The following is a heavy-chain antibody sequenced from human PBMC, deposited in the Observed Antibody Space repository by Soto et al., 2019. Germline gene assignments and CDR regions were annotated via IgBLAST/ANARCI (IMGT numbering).Heavy chain of an antibody. CDR2: INHSGST. J-gene: IGHJ4*02. CDR1: GGSFSGYY. Sequence: SETLSLTCAVYGGSFSGYYWSWIRQPPGKGLEWIGEINHSGSTNHNPSLKSRVTISVDTSKNQFSLKLSSVTAADTAVYYCARGQGDYWGQGTLVTVSS. V-gene: IGHV4-34*01. CDR3: ARGQGDY.